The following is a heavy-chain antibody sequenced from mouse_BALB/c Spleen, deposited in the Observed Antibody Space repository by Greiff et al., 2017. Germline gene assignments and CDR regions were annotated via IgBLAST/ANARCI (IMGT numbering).Heavy chain of an antibody. Sequence: EVQLQQSGAELVQPGASVKLSCTASGFNIKDTYMHWVKQRPEQGLEWIGRIDPANGNTKYDPKFQGKATITADTSSNTAYLQLSSLTSEDTAVYYCARILRHYAIDYWGQGTSRTVSS. V-gene: IGHV14-3*02. CDR1: GFNIKDTY. CDR3: ARILRHYAIDY. CDR2: IDPANGNT. D-gene: IGHD1-2*01. J-gene: IGHJ4*01.